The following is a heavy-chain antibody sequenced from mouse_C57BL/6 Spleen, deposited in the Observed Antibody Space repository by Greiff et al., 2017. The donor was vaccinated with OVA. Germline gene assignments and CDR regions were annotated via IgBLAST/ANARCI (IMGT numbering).Heavy chain of an antibody. CDR1: GYAFSSSW. D-gene: IGHD1-1*01. J-gene: IGHJ1*03. Sequence: QVQLKESGPELVKPGASVKISCKASGYAFSSSWMNWVKQRPGKGLEWIGRIYPGDGDTNYNGKFKGKATLTADKSSSTAYMQLSSLTSEDSAVYFCAREGITTVVAPSYWYFDVWGTGTTVTVSS. CDR3: AREGITTVVAPSYWYFDV. CDR2: IYPGDGDT. V-gene: IGHV1-82*01.